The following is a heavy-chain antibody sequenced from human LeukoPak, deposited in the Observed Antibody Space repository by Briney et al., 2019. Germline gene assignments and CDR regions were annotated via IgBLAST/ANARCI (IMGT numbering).Heavy chain of an antibody. CDR1: GYTFTSYD. Sequence: ASVKVSCKASGYTFTSYDINWVRQATGQGLEWMGWMNPNSGNTGYAQKFQGRVTITRNTSISTAYMELSSLRSEDTALYYCARAPRIAALRYWFDPWGQGTLVTVSS. CDR2: MNPNSGNT. CDR3: ARAPRIAALRYWFDP. J-gene: IGHJ5*02. V-gene: IGHV1-8*03. D-gene: IGHD6-6*01.